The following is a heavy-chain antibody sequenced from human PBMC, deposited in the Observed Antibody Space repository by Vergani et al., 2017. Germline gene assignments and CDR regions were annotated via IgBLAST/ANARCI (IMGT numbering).Heavy chain of an antibody. D-gene: IGHD3-16*01. CDR2: IYSGGST. CDR1: GFTVSSNY. CDR3: ARVMNGGIYYYYMDV. Sequence: EVQLVETGGGLIQPGGSLRLSCAASGFTVSSNYMSWVRQAPGKGLEWVSVIYSGGSTYYADSVKGRVTISRDNSENTLYLQMNSLRAEDTAVYYCARVMNGGIYYYYMDVWGKGTTVTVSS. J-gene: IGHJ6*03. V-gene: IGHV3-53*02.